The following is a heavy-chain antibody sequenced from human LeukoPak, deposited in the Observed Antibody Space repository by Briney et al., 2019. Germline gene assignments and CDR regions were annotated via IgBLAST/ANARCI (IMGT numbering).Heavy chain of an antibody. CDR1: GFTFSNAW. V-gene: IGHV3-15*01. CDR2: IKSKTDGGTT. CDR3: TTVGSYYDFWSGYPAVYYMDV. D-gene: IGHD3-3*01. Sequence: GGSLRLSCAASGFTFSNAWMSWVRQAPGKGLEWVGLIKSKTDGGTTDYAAPVKGRFTISRDDSKNTLYLQMNSLKTEDTAVYYCTTVGSYYDFWSGYPAVYYMDVWGKGTTVTVSS. J-gene: IGHJ6*03.